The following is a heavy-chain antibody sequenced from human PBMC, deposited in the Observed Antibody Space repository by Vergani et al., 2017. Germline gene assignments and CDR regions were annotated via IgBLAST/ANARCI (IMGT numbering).Heavy chain of an antibody. V-gene: IGHV4-59*01. J-gene: IGHJ5*02. Sequence: QVQLQESGPGLVKPSETLSLTCTVPGGPISSYYWSWIRKPPGKGLEWIGYIYYSGSTNYNPSLKSRVTISVDTSKNQFSLKLSSVTAADTAVYYCARGTLDGGWTGLGPFDPWGQGTLVTVSS. D-gene: IGHD3/OR15-3a*01. CDR2: IYYSGST. CDR1: GGPISSYY. CDR3: ARGTLDGGWTGLGPFDP.